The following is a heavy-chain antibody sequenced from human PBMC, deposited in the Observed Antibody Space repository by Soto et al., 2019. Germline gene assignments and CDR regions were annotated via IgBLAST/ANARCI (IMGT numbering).Heavy chain of an antibody. Sequence: QLQLQESGPGLVKPSETLSLTCTVSGGSISSSSYYWGWISQPPGKGLEWIGSIHYSGSTYYNPSLKSRVTVTVATSKNQSSLKLSSVTAADTAVYYCARRIAAAGTGWFEPWGQGPLVTVCS. D-gene: IGHD6-13*01. J-gene: IGHJ5*02. CDR1: GGSISSSSYY. CDR3: ARRIAAAGTGWFEP. V-gene: IGHV4-39*01. CDR2: IHYSGST.